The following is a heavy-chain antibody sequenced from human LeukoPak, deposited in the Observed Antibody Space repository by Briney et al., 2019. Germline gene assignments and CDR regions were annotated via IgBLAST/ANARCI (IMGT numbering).Heavy chain of an antibody. CDR1: GASIDSSSYF. D-gene: IGHD2/OR15-2a*01. CDR3: ARQISDYYYYYMDV. Sequence: SETLSLTCTVSGASIDSSSYFWGSVRQPPGKGLEWVGSIYDSGNEFYNPSLKRRVTISADTSKNQFSLKLNSVTAADTAMYYCARQISDYYYYYMDVWGEGITVTVSS. J-gene: IGHJ6*03. CDR2: IYDSGNE. V-gene: IGHV4-39*01.